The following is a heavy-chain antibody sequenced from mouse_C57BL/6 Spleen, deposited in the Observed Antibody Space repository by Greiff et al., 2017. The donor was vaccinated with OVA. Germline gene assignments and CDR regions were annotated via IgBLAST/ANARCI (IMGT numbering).Heavy chain of an antibody. D-gene: IGHD5-5*01. Sequence: VQLQQSGPELVKPGASVKISCKASGYSFTGYYMNWVKQSPEKSLEWIGEINPSTGGTTYNQKFKAKATLTVDKSSSTAYMQLKSLTSEDSAVYYCARGAFLPYWGQGTTLTVSS. J-gene: IGHJ2*01. CDR2: INPSTGGT. CDR3: ARGAFLPY. CDR1: GYSFTGYY. V-gene: IGHV1-42*01.